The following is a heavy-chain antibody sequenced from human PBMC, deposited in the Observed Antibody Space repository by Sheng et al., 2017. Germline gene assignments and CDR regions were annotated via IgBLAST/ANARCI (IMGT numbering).Heavy chain of an antibody. V-gene: IGHV3-30*01. J-gene: IGHJ6*02. D-gene: IGHD3-3*01. CDR2: ISYDGSNK. Sequence: QVQLVESGGGVVQPGRSLRLSCAASGFTFSSYAMHWVRQAPGKGLEWVAVISYDGSNKYYADSVKGRFTISRDNSKNTLYLQMNSLRAEDTAVYYCARDIVDTIFGVVHYYYYGMDVWGQGHGHR. CDR3: ARDIVDTIFGVVHYYYYGMDV. CDR1: GFTFSSYA.